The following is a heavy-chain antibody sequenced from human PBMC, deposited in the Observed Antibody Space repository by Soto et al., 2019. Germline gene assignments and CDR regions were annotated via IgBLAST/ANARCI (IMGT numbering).Heavy chain of an antibody. CDR1: GFTFSSYA. CDR2: ISGSCGST. Sequence: WRSLRLSSASYGFTFSSYAMSWVRQAPGEGLEWVSAISGSCGSTYYADSVKGRFTISRDNSKNTLYLQMNSLRAEDTAVYYCAKSAVPATWSNWFDPWGQGTLVTVSS. V-gene: IGHV3-23*01. D-gene: IGHD2-15*01. CDR3: AKSAVPATWSNWFDP. J-gene: IGHJ5*02.